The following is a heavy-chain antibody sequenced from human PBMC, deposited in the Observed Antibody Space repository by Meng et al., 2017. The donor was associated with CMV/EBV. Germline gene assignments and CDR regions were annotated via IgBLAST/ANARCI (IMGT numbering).Heavy chain of an antibody. CDR2: IIPILGIA. D-gene: IGHD1-7*01. Sequence: SVKVSCKASGGTFSSYAISWVRQAPGQGLEWMRGIIPILGIANYAQKFQGRVTITADKSTSTAYMELSSLRSEDTAVYYCARDGRYNWNYYDAFDIWGQGTMVTVSS. CDR3: ARDGRYNWNYYDAFDI. CDR1: GGTFSSYA. V-gene: IGHV1-69*10. J-gene: IGHJ3*02.